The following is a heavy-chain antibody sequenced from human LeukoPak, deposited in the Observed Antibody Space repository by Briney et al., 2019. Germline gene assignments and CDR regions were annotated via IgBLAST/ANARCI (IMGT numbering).Heavy chain of an antibody. J-gene: IGHJ5*02. CDR1: GFTFSSYA. Sequence: GRSLRLSCAASGFTFSSYAMHWVRQAPGKGLEWVAVISYDGSNKYYADSVKGRFTISRDNSKNTLYLQMNSLRAEDTAVYYCAKFVGVSVWYGVSGPWGQGTLVTVSS. D-gene: IGHD3-10*01. V-gene: IGHV3-30-3*01. CDR2: ISYDGSNK. CDR3: AKFVGVSVWYGVSGP.